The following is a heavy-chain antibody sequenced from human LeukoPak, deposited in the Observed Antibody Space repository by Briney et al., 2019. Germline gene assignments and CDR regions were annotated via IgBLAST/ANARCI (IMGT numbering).Heavy chain of an antibody. V-gene: IGHV1-24*01. CDR1: GYTLTELS. CDR2: FDPEDGET. J-gene: IGHJ4*02. Sequence: GASVKVSCKVSGYTLTELSMHWVRQAPGIGLEWMGGFDPEDGETIYAQKFQGRVTMTEDTSTDTAYTELSSLRSEDTAVYYCATALYPDCSGGSCLVDYWGQGTLVTVSS. D-gene: IGHD2-15*01. CDR3: ATALYPDCSGGSCLVDY.